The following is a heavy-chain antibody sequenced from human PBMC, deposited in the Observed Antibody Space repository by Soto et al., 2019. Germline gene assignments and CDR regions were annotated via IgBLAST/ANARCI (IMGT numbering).Heavy chain of an antibody. V-gene: IGHV6-1*01. Sequence: PSQTLSLTCAISGDSVSSNTAAWNWIRSSPSRGLEWLGRTYYRSNWRHDYAVSVKSRVTISVDTSKNQFSLKLSSVTAADTAVYYCIYFDYWGQGTLVTVSS. CDR3: IYFDY. CDR1: GDSVSSNTAA. J-gene: IGHJ4*02. CDR2: TYYRSNWRH.